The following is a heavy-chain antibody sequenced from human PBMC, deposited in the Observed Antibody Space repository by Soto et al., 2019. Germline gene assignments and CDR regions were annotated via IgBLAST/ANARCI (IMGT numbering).Heavy chain of an antibody. D-gene: IGHD2-2*01. J-gene: IGHJ6*03. V-gene: IGHV4-34*01. CDR2: INHSGST. CDR1: GGSFSGYY. CDR3: ARGIVVVPADKATHYYMDV. Sequence: QVQLQQWGAGLLKPSETLSLTCAVYGGSFSGYYWRWIRQPPGKGLEWIGEINHSGSTNYNPSLKGRVTIAVDPSKNQFSLKLRSVTAADTAVYYCARGIVVVPADKATHYYMDVWGKGTTVTVSS.